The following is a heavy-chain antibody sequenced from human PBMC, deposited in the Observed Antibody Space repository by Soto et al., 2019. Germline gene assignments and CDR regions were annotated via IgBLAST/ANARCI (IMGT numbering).Heavy chain of an antibody. D-gene: IGHD3-3*01. J-gene: IGHJ4*02. V-gene: IGHV4-34*01. Sequence: PSETLSLTCAVYGGSFSGYYWSWIRQPPGKGLEWIGEINHSGSTNYNPSLKSRVTISVDTSKNQFSLKLSSVTAADTAVYYCARALTDYDFWSGYYPDSYYFDYWGQGTLVTVSS. CDR2: INHSGST. CDR3: ARALTDYDFWSGYYPDSYYFDY. CDR1: GGSFSGYY.